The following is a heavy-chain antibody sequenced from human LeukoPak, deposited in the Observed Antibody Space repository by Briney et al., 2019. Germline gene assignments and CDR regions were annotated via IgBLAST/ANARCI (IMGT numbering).Heavy chain of an antibody. CDR3: ARDLDYGEKSEDY. D-gene: IGHD4/OR15-4a*01. CDR2: INLSGGST. V-gene: IGHV1-46*01. CDR1: GGTFSSYA. J-gene: IGHJ4*02. Sequence: ASVKGSCKASGGTFSSYAISWVRQAPGQGLEWLGIINLSGGSTHYPQKFQDRVTMTRDTSTSTVYMELSSLRSEDTAVYYCARDLDYGEKSEDYWGQGTLVTVSS.